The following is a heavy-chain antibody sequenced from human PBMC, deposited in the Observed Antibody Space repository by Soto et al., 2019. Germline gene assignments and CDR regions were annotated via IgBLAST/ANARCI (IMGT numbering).Heavy chain of an antibody. V-gene: IGHV5-51*01. J-gene: IGHJ6*02. CDR2: IYPGDSDT. CDR3: ARIPAAAGTVVLRYYYYYGMDV. D-gene: IGHD6-13*01. CDR1: GYSFTSYW. Sequence: LGESLKISCKGSGYSFTSYWIGWVRQMPGKGLEWMGIIYPGDSDTRYSPSFQGQVTISADKSISTAYLQWSSLKASDTAMYYCARIPAAAGTVVLRYYYYYGMDVWGQGTTVTV.